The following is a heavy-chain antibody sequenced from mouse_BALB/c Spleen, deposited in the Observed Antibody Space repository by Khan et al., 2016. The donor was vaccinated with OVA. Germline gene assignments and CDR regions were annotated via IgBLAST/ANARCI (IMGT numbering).Heavy chain of an antibody. V-gene: IGHV3-2*02. CDR2: ISSTGST. CDR3: AETLYYCCGNAEDI. CDR1: GYSITSDYA. J-gene: IGHJ4*01. D-gene: IGHD2-2*01. Sequence: VKLVESGPGLVKPSQSLSLTCTVTGYSITSDYAWNWIRQFPGNKLEWMGYISSTGSTSYNPSLKSRISITRDTSKNQFFLQLKSVTTEDTTTYYCAETLYYCCGNAEDIWGRGTTRTVSS.